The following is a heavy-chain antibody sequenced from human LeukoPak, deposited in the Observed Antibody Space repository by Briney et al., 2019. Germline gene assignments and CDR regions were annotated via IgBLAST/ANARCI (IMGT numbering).Heavy chain of an antibody. D-gene: IGHD3-10*02. CDR2: ISYDGSNK. Sequence: GGSLRLSCATSGFTFSSYAMHWVRQAPGKGLEWVAVISYDGSNKYYADSVKGRFTISRDNSKNTLYLQMNSLRAEDTAVYYCARAWLFGELLNPDYWGQGTLVTVSS. J-gene: IGHJ4*02. CDR1: GFTFSSYA. V-gene: IGHV3-30-3*01. CDR3: ARAWLFGELLNPDY.